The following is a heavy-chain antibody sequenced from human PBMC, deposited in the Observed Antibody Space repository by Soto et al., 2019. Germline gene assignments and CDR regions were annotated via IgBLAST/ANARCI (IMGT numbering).Heavy chain of an antibody. Sequence: ASVKVSCKVSGYTLTELSMHWVRQAPGKGLEWIGGFDPEDGETIYAQKFQGRVTMTEDTSTDTAYMELSSLRSEDTAVYYCATDLVGFIAAAGESYYFDYWGQGTLVTVSS. CDR3: ATDLVGFIAAAGESYYFDY. CDR1: GYTLTELS. J-gene: IGHJ4*02. CDR2: FDPEDGET. D-gene: IGHD6-13*01. V-gene: IGHV1-24*01.